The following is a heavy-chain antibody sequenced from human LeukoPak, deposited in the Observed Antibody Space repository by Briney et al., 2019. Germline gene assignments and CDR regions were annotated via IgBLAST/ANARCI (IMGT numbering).Heavy chain of an antibody. V-gene: IGHV1-69*05. D-gene: IGHD2-21*02. Sequence: ASVKVSCKASGGTFSSYAISWVRQAPGQGLEWMGRIIPIFGTANYAQKFQGRVTITTDESTSTAYMELSSLRSEDTAVYYCVRAIAYCGGDCYSRRDYYYYMDVWGKGTTVTVSS. CDR2: IIPIFGTA. J-gene: IGHJ6*03. CDR1: GGTFSSYA. CDR3: VRAIAYCGGDCYSRRDYYYYMDV.